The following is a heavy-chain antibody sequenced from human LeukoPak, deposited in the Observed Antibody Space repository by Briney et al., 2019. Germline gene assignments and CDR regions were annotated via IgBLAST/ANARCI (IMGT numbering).Heavy chain of an antibody. CDR2: IGAGHDT. Sequence: GGSLRLSCVASGFTFSIYDFHWVRQATGKGLEWVSAIGAGHDTYYVDSVKGRFTISRENAKNSLFLQMNSLTAGDTAVYYCARGRSGSGVLELDSWGQGTLVTVSS. D-gene: IGHD1-26*01. J-gene: IGHJ4*02. CDR3: ARGRSGSGVLELDS. CDR1: GFTFSIYD. V-gene: IGHV3-13*01.